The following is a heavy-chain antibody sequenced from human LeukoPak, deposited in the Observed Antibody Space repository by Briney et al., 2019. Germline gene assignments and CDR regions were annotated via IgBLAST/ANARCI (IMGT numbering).Heavy chain of an antibody. CDR1: GFTFSSYW. D-gene: IGHD3-22*01. V-gene: IGHV3-48*04. CDR3: ARAQPFYDSSGYYYFPPFDY. Sequence: GGSLRLSCAASGFTFSSYWMTWVRQAPGKGLEWVSYISSSGSTIYYADSVKGRFTISRDNAKNSLYLQMNSLRAEDTAVYYCARAQPFYDSSGYYYFPPFDYWGQGTLVTVSS. J-gene: IGHJ4*02. CDR2: ISSSGSTI.